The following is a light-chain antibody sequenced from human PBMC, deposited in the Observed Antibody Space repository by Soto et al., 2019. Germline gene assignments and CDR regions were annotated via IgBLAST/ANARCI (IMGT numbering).Light chain of an antibody. Sequence: DIQMTQSPSSLSASVGDRVTITCRASQGISTYLNWYQQRPGKAPKLLIYAASSLQSGVPSRFSGSGSETHFTLTISSLQPEDFATYYCQQSYSRMTFGQGTKVEIK. J-gene: IGKJ1*01. V-gene: IGKV1-39*01. CDR2: AAS. CDR1: QGISTY. CDR3: QQSYSRMT.